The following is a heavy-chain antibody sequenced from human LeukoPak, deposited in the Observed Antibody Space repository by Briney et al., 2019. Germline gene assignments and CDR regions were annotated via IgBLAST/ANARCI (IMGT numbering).Heavy chain of an antibody. CDR1: GFTFASYW. V-gene: IGHV3-74*01. D-gene: IGHD3-22*01. CDR2: INSDGSIT. CDR3: AREPGGYYDSSGFLDY. J-gene: IGHJ4*02. Sequence: GGSLRLSCAASGFTFASYWMHWVRQAPGKGLVWVSRINSDGSITNYADSVKGRFTITRDSAKNTLYLQMNSLRAEDTAEFFCAREPGGYYDSSGFLDYWGQGTLVTVSS.